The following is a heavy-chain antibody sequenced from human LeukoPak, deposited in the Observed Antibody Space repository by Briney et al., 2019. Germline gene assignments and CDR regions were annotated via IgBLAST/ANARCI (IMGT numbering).Heavy chain of an antibody. D-gene: IGHD1-26*01. CDR1: GFTFSNYA. CDR3: ARALGASYSGSYFFDY. CDR2: ISGSSGYI. Sequence: GGSLRVSCAASGFTFSNYAVNWVRQAPGKGLEWVSSISGSSGYIYYADSVKGRFTISRDNAKNSLYLQMNSLRAEDTAVYYCARALGASYSGSYFFDYWGQGTLVTVSS. V-gene: IGHV3-21*01. J-gene: IGHJ4*02.